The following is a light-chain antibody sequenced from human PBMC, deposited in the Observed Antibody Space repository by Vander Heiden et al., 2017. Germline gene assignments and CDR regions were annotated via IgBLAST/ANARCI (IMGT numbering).Light chain of an antibody. Sequence: QSALTQPASVSGSPGQSITISCTGTSSDLGGYNYLSWYQQHPAKAPKLMIYDVSNRPSGVSNRFSGSKSGNTASLTISGLQAEDEADYYCSSYTSSSTLHVFGTGTKVTVL. CDR3: SSYTSSSTLHV. V-gene: IGLV2-14*01. CDR2: DVS. CDR1: SSDLGGYNY. J-gene: IGLJ1*01.